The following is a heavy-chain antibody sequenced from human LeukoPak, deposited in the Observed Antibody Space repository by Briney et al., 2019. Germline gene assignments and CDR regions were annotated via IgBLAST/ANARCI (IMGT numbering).Heavy chain of an antibody. D-gene: IGHD2-2*01. CDR2: INPNSGGT. V-gene: IGHV1-2*02. CDR3: ARANALYCSSTSCLFDY. Sequence: ASVKVSCKASGYTFTDYYIHWVRQAPGQGLEWVAWINPNSGGTYYAQNFHDRITLTRDTSISTAYVELSRLRSDDTAIYYCARANALYCSSTSCLFDYWGQGTLVTVSS. J-gene: IGHJ4*02. CDR1: GYTFTDYY.